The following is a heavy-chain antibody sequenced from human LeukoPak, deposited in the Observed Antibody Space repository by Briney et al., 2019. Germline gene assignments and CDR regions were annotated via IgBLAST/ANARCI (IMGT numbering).Heavy chain of an antibody. Sequence: GGSLRLSCTASGFSFGDYWMSWVRQAPGKGLEWVANIKQDGSEQFYADSVKGRFTVSRDNAKDSLSLQMNSLRAGDTAVYYCVTNRREFCSGGDCYSEKYSWFDPWGQGTLVTVSS. CDR3: VTNRREFCSGGDCYSEKYSWFDP. V-gene: IGHV3-7*01. J-gene: IGHJ5*02. CDR1: GFSFGDYW. CDR2: IKQDGSEQ. D-gene: IGHD2-21*02.